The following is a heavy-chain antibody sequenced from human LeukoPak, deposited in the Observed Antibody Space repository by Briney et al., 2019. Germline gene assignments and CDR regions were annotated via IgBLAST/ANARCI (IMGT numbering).Heavy chain of an antibody. CDR2: INHSGST. V-gene: IGHV4-34*01. J-gene: IGHJ5*02. D-gene: IGHD1-7*01. Sequence: SETLSLTCTVSSGSISSYYWSWVRQPPGKGLEWIGEINHSGSTNYNPSLKSRVTISVDTSKNQFSLKLSSVTAADTAVYYCARGGLNYNWFDPWGQGTLVTVSS. CDR3: ARGGLNYNWFDP. CDR1: SGSISSYY.